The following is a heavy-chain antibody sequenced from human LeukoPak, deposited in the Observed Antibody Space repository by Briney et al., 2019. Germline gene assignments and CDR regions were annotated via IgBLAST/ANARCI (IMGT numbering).Heavy chain of an antibody. V-gene: IGHV1-69*11. Sequence: SVTVSCKASRGIFSTYAINWVRQAPGQGLEWMGRIIPILHQANYAQKFRDRVTITADESTSTAYMDLSSLRSEDTAVYYCAKGRGSDAFDIWGQGTVVTVSS. J-gene: IGHJ3*02. CDR1: RGIFSTYA. CDR2: IIPILHQA. CDR3: AKGRGSDAFDI.